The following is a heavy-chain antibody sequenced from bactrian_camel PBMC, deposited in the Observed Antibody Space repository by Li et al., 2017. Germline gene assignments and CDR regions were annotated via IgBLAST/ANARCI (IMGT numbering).Heavy chain of an antibody. CDR1: GLSDSTYY. V-gene: IGHV3S28*01. J-gene: IGHJ6*01. D-gene: IGHD1*01. Sequence: QLVESGGGSVQAGGSLRLSCQASGLSDSTYYMAWFRQAPGKEREGVARMHTGGGAPAYADDVKGRFTLSRDNKNTLVLQMNSLKPEDSGMYYCAARSVGWCPLFEHWLGKRAYTPAGTLLPGARGPRSPSP. CDR3: AARSVGWCPLFEHWLGKRAYTPAGTLLP. CDR2: MHTGGGAP.